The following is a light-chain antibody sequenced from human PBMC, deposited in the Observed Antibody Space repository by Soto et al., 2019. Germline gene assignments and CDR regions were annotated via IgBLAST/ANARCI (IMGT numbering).Light chain of an antibody. CDR2: AAS. V-gene: IGKV1-12*01. CDR3: QQTNTFPRT. J-gene: IGKJ1*01. CDR1: QDVSTW. Sequence: DIQMSQSPSSVSASVGDRVTITCRASQDVSTWLAWYRQQPGRAPELLIYAASSLQSGVPSRFSGSGSGTDFTLTISSLQPEDSAIYYCQQTNTFPRTFGQGTKVDIK.